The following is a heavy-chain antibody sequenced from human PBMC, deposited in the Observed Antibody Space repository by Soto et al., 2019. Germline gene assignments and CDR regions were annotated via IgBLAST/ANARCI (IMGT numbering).Heavy chain of an antibody. CDR1: AFIFTNYA. CDR2: TSGGGGNT. Sequence: EVQLLESGGGLVQPGGSVRLSCTASAFIFTNYAMTWVRHAPRKGLEWVSATSGGGGNTYYADSVKGRFTISRDNSKNTLYVQMNSLRVDDTAVYYCAASSSGGFSDYWGQGTLVTVSP. D-gene: IGHD3-16*01. J-gene: IGHJ4*02. V-gene: IGHV3-23*01. CDR3: AASSSGGFSDY.